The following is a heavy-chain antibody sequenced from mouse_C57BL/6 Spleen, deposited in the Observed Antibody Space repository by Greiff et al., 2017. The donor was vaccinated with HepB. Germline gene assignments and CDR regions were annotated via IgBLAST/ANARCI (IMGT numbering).Heavy chain of an antibody. CDR2: IYPSDSET. Sequence: VRPGSSVKLSCKASGYTFTSYWMDWVKQRPGQGLEWIGNIYPSDSETHYNQKFKDKATLTVDKSSSTAYMQLSSLTSEDSAVYYCARCFYDGYTGDFDVWGTGTTVTVSS. CDR3: ARCFYDGYTGDFDV. CDR1: GYTFTSYW. V-gene: IGHV1-61*01. J-gene: IGHJ1*03. D-gene: IGHD2-3*01.